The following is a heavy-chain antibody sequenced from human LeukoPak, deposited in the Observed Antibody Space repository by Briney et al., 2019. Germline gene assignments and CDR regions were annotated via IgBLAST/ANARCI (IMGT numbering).Heavy chain of an antibody. V-gene: IGHV4-34*01. J-gene: IGHJ3*02. Sequence: SETLSLTCSVYGGSFSDYFWSWIRQSPGKGLEWIGEIDDGGNTNYDPSLMSRVIVSMEKSKKQFSLVMRSVAAADTAVYYCARFSRITWGDWGDAFDIWGQGTTVIVSS. CDR1: GGSFSDYF. D-gene: IGHD2-21*02. CDR3: ARFSRITWGDWGDAFDI. CDR2: IDDGGNT.